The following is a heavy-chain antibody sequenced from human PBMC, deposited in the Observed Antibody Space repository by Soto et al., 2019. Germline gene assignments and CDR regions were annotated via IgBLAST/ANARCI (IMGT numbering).Heavy chain of an antibody. CDR2: ISYDGSNE. J-gene: IGHJ4*02. V-gene: IGHV3-30*18. D-gene: IGHD1-26*01. Sequence: QVQLVESGGGVVQPGRSLRLSCEASGFTFSSYGMHWVRQAPGKGLEWVAFISYDGSNEYYADSVRGRFAISRDNSRNSVSLDLSGLRGEETAVYYGSEDISASGSCSDYWGQGSLVTVSA. CDR1: GFTFSSYG. CDR3: SEDISASGSCSDY.